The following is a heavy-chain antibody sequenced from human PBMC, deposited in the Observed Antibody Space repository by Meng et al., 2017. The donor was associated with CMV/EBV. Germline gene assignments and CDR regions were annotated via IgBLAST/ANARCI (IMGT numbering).Heavy chain of an antibody. D-gene: IGHD2-21*01. CDR2: ISAYNGNT. J-gene: IGHJ4*02. CDR1: GYTLTSDG. Sequence: KASGYTLTSDGISWVRQAPGQGLEWMGWISAYNGNTNYAQKLQGRVTMTTDTSTSTAYMELRSLRSDDTAVYYCARGCGGDCSGFFDYWGQGTLVTVSS. V-gene: IGHV1-18*01. CDR3: ARGCGGDCSGFFDY.